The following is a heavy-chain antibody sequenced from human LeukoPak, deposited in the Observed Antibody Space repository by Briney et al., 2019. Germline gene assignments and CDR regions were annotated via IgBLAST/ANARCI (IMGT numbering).Heavy chain of an antibody. Sequence: PGRSLRLSCAASGFTFDDYAMHWVRQAPGKGLEWVSGISWNSGSIGSADSVKGRFTISRDNAKNSLYLQMNSLRAEDTALYYCAKAYCSGGSCYQSLEYYFEYWGQGTLVTVSS. D-gene: IGHD2-15*01. J-gene: IGHJ4*02. CDR1: GFTFDDYA. CDR2: ISWNSGSI. V-gene: IGHV3-9*01. CDR3: AKAYCSGGSCYQSLEYYFEY.